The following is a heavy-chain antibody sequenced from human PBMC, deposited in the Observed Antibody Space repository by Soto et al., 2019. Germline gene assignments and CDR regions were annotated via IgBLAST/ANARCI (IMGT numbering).Heavy chain of an antibody. D-gene: IGHD5-12*01. V-gene: IGHV3-74*03. Sequence: PGGSLRLSCAASGFTFSNYWMHWVRQTPGKGLVWVSHINSDGSSTTYADSVKGRFTTSRDNAQNTLYLQMNSLRAEDSALYYCARVLGSGYPYFYYGMDVWGQGTTVTV. CDR1: GFTFSNYW. CDR3: ARVLGSGYPYFYYGMDV. CDR2: INSDGSST. J-gene: IGHJ6*02.